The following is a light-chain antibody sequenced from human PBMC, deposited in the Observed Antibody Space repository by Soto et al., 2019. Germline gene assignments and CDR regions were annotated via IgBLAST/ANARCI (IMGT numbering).Light chain of an antibody. J-gene: IGKJ3*01. Sequence: DIQMTQSPSSLSASVGDRVTITCRASQGISNYLAWYQQKPGKVPKLLIYAASTLQSVVPSRFSGSGSGTDFTLPISSLQREDVATYYCQQYNSARFTVGPGTKVDIK. CDR1: QGISNY. V-gene: IGKV1-27*01. CDR3: QQYNSARFT. CDR2: AAS.